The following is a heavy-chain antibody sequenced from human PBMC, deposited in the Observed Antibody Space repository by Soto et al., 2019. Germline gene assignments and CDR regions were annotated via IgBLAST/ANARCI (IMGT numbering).Heavy chain of an antibody. CDR1: GFTFSSYG. V-gene: IGHV3-30*18. Sequence: GGSLRLSCAASGFTFSSYGMHWVRQAPGKGLEWVAVISYDGSNKYYADSVKGRFTISRDNSKNTLYLQMNSLRAEDTAVYYCAKEWEYSSGWYYYYYYGMDVWGQGTTVTVSS. CDR2: ISYDGSNK. J-gene: IGHJ6*02. CDR3: AKEWEYSSGWYYYYYYGMDV. D-gene: IGHD6-19*01.